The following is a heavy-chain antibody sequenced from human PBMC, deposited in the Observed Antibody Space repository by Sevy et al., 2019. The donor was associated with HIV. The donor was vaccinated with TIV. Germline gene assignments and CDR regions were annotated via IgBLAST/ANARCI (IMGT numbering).Heavy chain of an antibody. CDR1: GFTFSDYY. Sequence: GGSLRLSCAASGFTFSDYYMSWIRQAPGKGLEWVSYISSGSSYIYYADSVKGRFTISRDNAKNSLYLQMNSLRAEDTAVYYCARDGGCSSTSCLLYFDYWGQGTPVTVSS. CDR3: ARDGGCSSTSCLLYFDY. D-gene: IGHD2-2*01. V-gene: IGHV3-11*06. CDR2: ISSGSSYI. J-gene: IGHJ4*02.